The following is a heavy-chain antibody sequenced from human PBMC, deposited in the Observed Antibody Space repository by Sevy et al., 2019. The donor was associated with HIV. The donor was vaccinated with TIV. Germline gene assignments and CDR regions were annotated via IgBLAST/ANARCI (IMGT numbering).Heavy chain of an antibody. D-gene: IGHD6-13*01. CDR1: GFTFSSHW. J-gene: IGHJ6*02. V-gene: IGHV3-7*01. CDR2: IKQDGSDK. CDR3: ARDTGGIGMDV. Sequence: GGCLRFSCATSGFTFSSHWMNWVRQAPGKGLEWVANIKQDGSDKYYVDSVKGRFTISRDNAKNSLSLQMNSLRAEDTAVYYCARDTGGIGMDVWGQGTTVTVSS.